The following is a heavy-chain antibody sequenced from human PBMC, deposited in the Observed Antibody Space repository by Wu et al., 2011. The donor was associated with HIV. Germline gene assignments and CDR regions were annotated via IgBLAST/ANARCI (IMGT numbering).Heavy chain of an antibody. Sequence: QVQLVQSGAEVKKPGSSVKVFCKASGGTFSGYAISWVRQAPGQGLEWMGGIIPIFNTANYAQKFQGRVTITADKSTSTAYMELSSLRSGDTAVYYCARRSGSYPDAFDIWGQGTMVTVSS. CDR2: IIPIFNTA. D-gene: IGHD1-26*01. J-gene: IGHJ3*02. CDR3: ARRSGSYPDAFDI. V-gene: IGHV1-69*14. CDR1: GGTFSGYA.